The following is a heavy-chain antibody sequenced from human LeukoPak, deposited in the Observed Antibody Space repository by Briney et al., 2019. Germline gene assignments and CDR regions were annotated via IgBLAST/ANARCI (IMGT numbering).Heavy chain of an antibody. CDR1: GFTFSSYA. D-gene: IGHD3-16*02. V-gene: IGHV3-30-3*01. Sequence: GGSLRLSGAASGFTFSSYAMHWVRQAPGKGLEWVAVISYDGSNKYYADSVKGRFTISRDNSKNTLYLQMNSLRAEDTAVYYCATNQITFGGVIPTMLDYWGQGTLVTVSS. CDR3: ATNQITFGGVIPTMLDY. J-gene: IGHJ4*02. CDR2: ISYDGSNK.